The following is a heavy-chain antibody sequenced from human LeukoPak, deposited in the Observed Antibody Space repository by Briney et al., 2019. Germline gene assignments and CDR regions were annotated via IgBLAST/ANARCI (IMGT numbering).Heavy chain of an antibody. J-gene: IGHJ3*02. D-gene: IGHD6-13*01. CDR3: ARVAAAAVGYDAFDI. V-gene: IGHV4-59*01. CDR2: IYYSGST. CDR1: GGSISSYY. Sequence: SETLSLTCTVSGGSISSYYWSWIRQPPGKGLEWIGYIYYSGSTNYNPSLKSRVTISVDTSKNQFSLKLSSVTAADTAVYYCARVAAAAVGYDAFDIWGQGTMVTVSS.